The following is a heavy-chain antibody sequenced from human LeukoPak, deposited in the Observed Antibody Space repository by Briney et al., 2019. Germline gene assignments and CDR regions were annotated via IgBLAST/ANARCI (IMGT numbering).Heavy chain of an antibody. Sequence: SETLSLTCTVSGGSISSYYWSWIRQPPGKGLEWIGSIYYSGSTYYNPSLKSRVTISVDTSKNQFSLKLSSVTAADTAVYYCAREVEMTTVTTGFDYWGQGTLVTVSS. V-gene: IGHV4-39*07. J-gene: IGHJ4*02. CDR3: AREVEMTTVTTGFDY. D-gene: IGHD4-11*01. CDR1: GGSISSYY. CDR2: IYYSGST.